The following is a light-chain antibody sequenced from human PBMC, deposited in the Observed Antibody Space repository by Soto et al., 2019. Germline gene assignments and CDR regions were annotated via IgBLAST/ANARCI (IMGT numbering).Light chain of an antibody. CDR3: QQYNRWPLT. J-gene: IGKJ5*01. CDR1: QSVGSN. Sequence: EIVMTQSPATLSVSPGERATFSCGASQSVGSNLALYQQKPGQAPRLLIYAASTRATGIPARFSGSGSGTDFTLTIISLQSEDFAVYYCQQYNRWPLTFGQGTRRE. CDR2: AAS. V-gene: IGKV3-15*01.